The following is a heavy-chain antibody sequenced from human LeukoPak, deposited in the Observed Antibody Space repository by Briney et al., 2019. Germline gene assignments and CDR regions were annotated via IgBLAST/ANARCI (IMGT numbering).Heavy chain of an antibody. CDR2: IIPIFGTA. V-gene: IGHV1-69*01. Sequence: SVKVSCKASGGTFISYAISWVRQAPGQGLEWMGGIIPIFGTANYAQKFQGRVTITADESTSTAYMELSSLRSEDTAVYYCARVLSDITIFGVVLDVWGQGTTVTVSS. CDR1: GGTFISYA. J-gene: IGHJ6*02. CDR3: ARVLSDITIFGVVLDV. D-gene: IGHD3-3*01.